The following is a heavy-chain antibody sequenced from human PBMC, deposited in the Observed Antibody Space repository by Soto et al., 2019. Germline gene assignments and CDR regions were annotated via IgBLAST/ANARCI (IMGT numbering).Heavy chain of an antibody. CDR1: GGSISSYY. V-gene: IGHV4-59*01. Sequence: QVRLQESGPGLVKPSETLSLTCTVSGGSISSYYWSWIRQPPGKGLEWIGYMYNTGSTIYNPSLTSRLTISVDXSXNXXSLKLNSVSAADTAVYYCARDLWGYCGADCYPLDVWGQGTTVTVSS. J-gene: IGHJ6*02. CDR3: ARDLWGYCGADCYPLDV. CDR2: MYNTGST. D-gene: IGHD2-21*02.